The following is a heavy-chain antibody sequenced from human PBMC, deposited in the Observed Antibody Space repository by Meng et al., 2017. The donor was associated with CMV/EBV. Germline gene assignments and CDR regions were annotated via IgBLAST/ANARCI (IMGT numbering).Heavy chain of an antibody. J-gene: IGHJ5*02. CDR1: GDTFTDYY. Sequence: QGHRWPAGAARGKPAASVKVSCKASGDTFTDYYMHWVRQAPGQGLEWMGCINPNSGDTNYAQKFQGRVTMTRDTSISTAYMELSRLRSDDTAVYYCTRDAHLTTVTPNWFDPWGQGTLVTVSS. CDR3: TRDAHLTTVTPNWFDP. CDR2: INPNSGDT. D-gene: IGHD4-17*01. V-gene: IGHV1-2*02.